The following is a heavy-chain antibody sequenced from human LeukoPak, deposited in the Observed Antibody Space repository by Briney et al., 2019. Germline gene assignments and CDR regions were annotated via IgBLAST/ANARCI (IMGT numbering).Heavy chain of an antibody. V-gene: IGHV1-69*13. CDR2: IIPIFGTT. CDR1: GGTLSRYA. D-gene: IGHD3-10*01. Sequence: SVKVSCKASGGTLSRYAISWVRQAPGQGPEWMGGIIPIFGTTNYAQKFQGRVTITADESTSTAYMELSSLRSEDTAVYYCARIVGIASRGYFDYWGQGILVTVSS. CDR3: ARIVGIASRGYFDY. J-gene: IGHJ4*02.